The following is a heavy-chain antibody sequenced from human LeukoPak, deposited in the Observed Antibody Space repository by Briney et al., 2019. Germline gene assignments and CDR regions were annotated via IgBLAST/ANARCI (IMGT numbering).Heavy chain of an antibody. D-gene: IGHD2-15*01. J-gene: IGHJ5*02. Sequence: SETLSLTCTVSGYSISSGYYWGWIRQPPGKGLEWIGSIYHSGSTYYNPSLKSRVTISVDTSKNQFSLKLSSVTAADTAVYYCARVVVVAATTFDPWGQGTLVTVSS. V-gene: IGHV4-38-2*02. CDR3: ARVVVVAATTFDP. CDR1: GYSISSGYY. CDR2: IYHSGST.